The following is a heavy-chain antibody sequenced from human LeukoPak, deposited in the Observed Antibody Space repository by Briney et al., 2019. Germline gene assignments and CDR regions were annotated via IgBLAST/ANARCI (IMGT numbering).Heavy chain of an antibody. Sequence: PSETLSLTCTVSGGSISSYYWSWIRQPPGKGLEWIGYIYYSGSTNYNPSLKSRVTISVDTSKNQFSLKLSSVTAADTAVYYCARYIAAAGTPNLYFDYWGQGTLVTVSS. CDR3: ARYIAAAGTPNLYFDY. D-gene: IGHD6-13*01. CDR1: GGSISSYY. V-gene: IGHV4-59*01. CDR2: IYYSGST. J-gene: IGHJ4*02.